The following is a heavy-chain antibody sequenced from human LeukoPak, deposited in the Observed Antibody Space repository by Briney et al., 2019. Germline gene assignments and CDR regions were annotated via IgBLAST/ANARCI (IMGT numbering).Heavy chain of an antibody. CDR2: ISYDGSNK. CDR3: AKVGSSGWYYYYMDV. V-gene: IGHV3-30*18. CDR1: GFTFSSYG. J-gene: IGHJ6*03. D-gene: IGHD6-19*01. Sequence: GGSLRLSCAASGFTFSSYGMHWVRQAPGKGLEWVAVISYDGSNKYYADSVKGRFTISRDNSKNTLYLQMNSLRAEDTAVYYCAKVGSSGWYYYYMDVWGKGTTVTVSS.